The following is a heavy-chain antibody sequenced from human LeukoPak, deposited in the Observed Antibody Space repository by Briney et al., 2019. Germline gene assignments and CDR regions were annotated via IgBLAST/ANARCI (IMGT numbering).Heavy chain of an antibody. V-gene: IGHV4-59*01. CDR3: VRGAVSAGGVFDV. D-gene: IGHD2-8*02. Sequence: WETLSLTCTVSGGSISGYYWSWIRQSPGKGLEWTGYISYSGSTSYNPSLKGRLTISVDTSTNQISLKLNSLSDADTAIYYCVRGAVSAGGVFDVWGQGTLVTVS. J-gene: IGHJ3*01. CDR1: GGSISGYY. CDR2: ISYSGST.